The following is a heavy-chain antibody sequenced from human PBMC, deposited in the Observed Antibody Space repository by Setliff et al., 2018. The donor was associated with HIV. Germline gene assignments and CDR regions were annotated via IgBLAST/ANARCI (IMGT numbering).Heavy chain of an antibody. CDR1: GFSLTTSGMS. J-gene: IGHJ6*02. D-gene: IGHD3-22*01. CDR2: VDWENDK. CDR3: ARITYYDSSGYYGYYYGMDV. Sequence: SGPTLVNPTQTLTLTCSFSGFSLTTSGMSVTWIRQPPGKAPEWLARVDWENDKFYSPSLKTRLTISKDTSKNQVVLTMTNMDPVDTATYYCARITYYDSSGYYGYYYGMDVWGQGTTVTVSS. V-gene: IGHV2-70*04.